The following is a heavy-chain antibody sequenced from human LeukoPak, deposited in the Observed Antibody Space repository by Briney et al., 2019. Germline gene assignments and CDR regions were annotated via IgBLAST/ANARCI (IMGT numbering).Heavy chain of an antibody. Sequence: ASVKVSCKASGYTFTSYDINWVRQATGQGLEWMGWMNPNSGNTGYAQKFQGRVTMTRNTSISTAYMELSSLRSEDTAVYYCARGGGYSGYDSLTTGYYFDYWGQGTLVPSPQ. V-gene: IGHV1-8*01. D-gene: IGHD5-12*01. CDR1: GYTFTSYD. CDR3: ARGGGYSGYDSLTTGYYFDY. CDR2: MNPNSGNT. J-gene: IGHJ4*02.